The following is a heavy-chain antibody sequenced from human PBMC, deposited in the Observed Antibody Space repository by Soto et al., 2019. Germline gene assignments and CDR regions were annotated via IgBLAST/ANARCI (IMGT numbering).Heavy chain of an antibody. J-gene: IGHJ4*02. CDR3: AREGMAVADPLDY. CDR1: GGTFSTYT. V-gene: IGHV1-69*04. D-gene: IGHD6-19*01. CDR2: IIPNLGIT. Sequence: SVKVSCKASGGTFSTYTISWVRQAPGQGLEWMGRIIPNLGITNYAQKFQGRVTITTDTSTSTAYMELRSLTSDDTAVYYCAREGMAVADPLDYWGQGTQVTVSS.